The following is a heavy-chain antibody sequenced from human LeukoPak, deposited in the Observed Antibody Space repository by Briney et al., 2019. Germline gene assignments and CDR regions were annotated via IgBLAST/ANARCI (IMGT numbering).Heavy chain of an antibody. J-gene: IGHJ4*02. CDR1: GSSIRDNYY. CDR2: VFYSGST. Sequence: NPSETLSLTCTIIGSSIRDNYYWGWIRRPPGKGLEWIGSVFYSGSTYYNPSLKSRVTISVDTSKNQLSLRLNSVTTADTAVYYCARGHRGLEYWGQGTLVTVSS. CDR3: ARGHRGLEY. V-gene: IGHV4-38-2*02. D-gene: IGHD3-10*01.